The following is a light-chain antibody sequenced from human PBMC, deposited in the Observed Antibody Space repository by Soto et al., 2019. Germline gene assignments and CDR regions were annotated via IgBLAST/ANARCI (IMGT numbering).Light chain of an antibody. J-gene: IGLJ3*02. CDR2: EVS. Sequence: QSVLTQPDSVSGSPGQSITISCAGASSDIGGYNYVSWYQQHPGKAPRLIIYEVSYRPSGVSDRFSASKSGNTASLTISGLQAEDEAEYFCASYTSSIPHWMFGGGTQLTVL. V-gene: IGLV2-14*01. CDR1: SSDIGGYNY. CDR3: ASYTSSIPHWM.